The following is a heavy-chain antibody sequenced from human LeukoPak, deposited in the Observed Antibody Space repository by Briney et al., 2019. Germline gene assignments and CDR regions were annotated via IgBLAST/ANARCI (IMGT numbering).Heavy chain of an antibody. D-gene: IGHD3-22*01. CDR3: AKDLDTGYYCDSSGFDY. J-gene: IGHJ4*02. CDR2: ISGSGGST. CDR1: GFTFSSYA. V-gene: IGHV3-23*01. Sequence: GSLRLSCAASGFTFSSYAMSWVRQAPGKGLEWVSAISGSGGSTYYADSVKGRFTISRDNSKNTLYLQMNSLRAEDTAVYYCAKDLDTGYYCDSSGFDYWGQGTLVTVSS.